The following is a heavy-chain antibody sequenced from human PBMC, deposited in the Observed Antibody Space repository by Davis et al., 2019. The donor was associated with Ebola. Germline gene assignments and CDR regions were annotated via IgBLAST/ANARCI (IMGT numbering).Heavy chain of an antibody. CDR2: IRYDGSNK. V-gene: IGHV3-30*02. CDR3: AKDNGYSSGWYLDY. D-gene: IGHD6-19*01. J-gene: IGHJ4*02. CDR1: GFIFSSYG. Sequence: PGGSLRLSCVASGFIFSSYGMHWVRQAPGKGLEWVAFIRYDGSNKYYADSVKGRFTISRDNSKNTLYLQMNSLRAEDTAVYYCAKDNGYSSGWYLDYWGQGTLVTVSS.